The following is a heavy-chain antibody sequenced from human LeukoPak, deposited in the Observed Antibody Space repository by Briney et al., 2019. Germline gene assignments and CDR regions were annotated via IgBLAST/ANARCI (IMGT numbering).Heavy chain of an antibody. Sequence: PGGSLRLSCAASGFTFNSYVMTWVRLAPGKGLEWVSAISGSGGSTYYADSVKGRFTISRDNSKNTLYLQMNSLRAEDTAVYYCAKVYFFWDSSGDDIWGQGTMVTVSS. CDR2: ISGSGGST. V-gene: IGHV3-23*01. D-gene: IGHD3-22*01. CDR3: AKVYFFWDSSGDDI. J-gene: IGHJ3*02. CDR1: GFTFNSYV.